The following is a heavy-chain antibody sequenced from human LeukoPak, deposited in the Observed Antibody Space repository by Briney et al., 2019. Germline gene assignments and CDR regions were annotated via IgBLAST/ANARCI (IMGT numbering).Heavy chain of an antibody. CDR3: ARTKSGYSYGYGLDY. Sequence: RASGPALVKPTQTLTLTCTFSGFSLSTGGMCVSWIRQPPGKALEWLSLIDWDDDKYYSTSLKTRLTISKDTSKNQVVLTMTNMDPVDTATYYCARTKSGYSYGYGLDYWGQGTLVTVSS. CDR2: IDWDDDK. D-gene: IGHD5-18*01. V-gene: IGHV2-70*01. CDR1: GFSLSTGGMC. J-gene: IGHJ4*02.